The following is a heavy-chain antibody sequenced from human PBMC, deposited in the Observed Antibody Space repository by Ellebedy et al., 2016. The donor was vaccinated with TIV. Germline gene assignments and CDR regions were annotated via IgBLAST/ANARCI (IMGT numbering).Heavy chain of an antibody. CDR3: ARDRFGIAETGMPHDS. J-gene: IGHJ4*02. Sequence: GESLKISCAASGFTFSSYGMHWVRQAPGKGLEWVAFIRYDGSNKYYADSVKGRFTISRDNSNNTLFLRMTGLRPDDTAVFYCARDRFGIAETGMPHDSWGQGIHVTVSS. CDR2: IRYDGSNK. D-gene: IGHD6-19*01. V-gene: IGHV3-30*02. CDR1: GFTFSSYG.